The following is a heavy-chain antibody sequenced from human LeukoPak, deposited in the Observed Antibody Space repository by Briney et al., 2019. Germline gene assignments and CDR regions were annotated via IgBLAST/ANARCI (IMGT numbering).Heavy chain of an antibody. Sequence: PSETLSLTCAVYGGSFSGYHWSWIRQPPGKGLEWIGEINHSGSTNYNPSLKSRVTISVDTSKNQFSLKLSSVTAADTAVYYCARLLRPYYYDSSGYFGYWGQGTLVTVSS. V-gene: IGHV4-34*01. CDR1: GGSFSGYH. D-gene: IGHD3-22*01. J-gene: IGHJ4*02. CDR3: ARLLRPYYYDSSGYFGY. CDR2: INHSGST.